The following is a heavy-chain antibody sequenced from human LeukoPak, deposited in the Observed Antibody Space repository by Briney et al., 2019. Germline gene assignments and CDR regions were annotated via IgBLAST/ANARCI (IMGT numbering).Heavy chain of an antibody. V-gene: IGHV5-51*01. J-gene: IGHJ4*02. CDR1: GYSFTNYW. CDR3: ARHGVAGDYYFDY. D-gene: IGHD6-19*01. Sequence: GESLKISCKGSGYSFTNYWIGWVRQMPGKGLEWMGIIYPGDYDTRYSPSFQGQVTTSADKSISTTYLQWSSLKASDTAMYYCARHGVAGDYYFDYWGQGTLVTVSS. CDR2: IYPGDYDT.